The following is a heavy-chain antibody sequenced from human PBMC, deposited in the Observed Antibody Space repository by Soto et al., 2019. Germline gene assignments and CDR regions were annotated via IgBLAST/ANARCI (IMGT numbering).Heavy chain of an antibody. J-gene: IGHJ6*02. CDR2: VYHSGAT. Sequence: QVPLQESGPGLVRPSGTLSLTCAVSGDSIIGTGWWSWVRQSPGKGLDWIGEVYHSGATNYNPSLNSRVTISVDTSRNQFSLTLGSVTAADTAVYYFVRTGYYSLDVWGQGKTVTVSS. D-gene: IGHD3-22*01. V-gene: IGHV4-4*02. CDR1: GDSIIGTGW. CDR3: VRTGYYSLDV.